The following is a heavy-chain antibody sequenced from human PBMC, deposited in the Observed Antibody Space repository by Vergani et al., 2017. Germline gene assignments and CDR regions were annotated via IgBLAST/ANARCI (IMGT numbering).Heavy chain of an antibody. CDR1: GGSISSYY. V-gene: IGHV4-59*01. J-gene: IGHJ5*02. CDR3: ARGASVIGGWFDP. D-gene: IGHD2-21*01. Sequence: QVQLQESGPGLVKPSETLSLTCTVSGGSISSYYWSWIRQPPGKGLEWIGYIYYSGSTNYNPSLKSRVTISVDTSKNQFSLKLSSVTAADTAVYYCARGASVIGGWFDPWGQGTLVTVSS. CDR2: IYYSGST.